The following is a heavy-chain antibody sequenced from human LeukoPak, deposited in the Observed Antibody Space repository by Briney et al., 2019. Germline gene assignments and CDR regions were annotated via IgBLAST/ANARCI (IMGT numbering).Heavy chain of an antibody. J-gene: IGHJ4*02. CDR3: ARDLVSDYDVAY. CDR2: ISSSSSYI. Sequence: GGSLRLSCAASGFTFSSYSMNWVRQAPGTGLDWVSSISSSSSYIYYADSVKGRFTISRDNAKNSLYLQMNSLRAEDTAVYYCARDLVSDYDVAYWGQGTLVTVSS. CDR1: GFTFSSYS. V-gene: IGHV3-21*01. D-gene: IGHD4-17*01.